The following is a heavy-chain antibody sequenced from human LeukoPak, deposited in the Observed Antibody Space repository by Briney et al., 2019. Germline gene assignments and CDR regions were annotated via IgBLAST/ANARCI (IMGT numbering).Heavy chain of an antibody. D-gene: IGHD5-12*01. J-gene: IGHJ4*02. CDR3: ARRPDRGYDFDY. Sequence: SETLSLTCTVSGGSISNYYWSWIRQPPGKGLEYIGFIYYSGSTKYNPSLKSRVTISIDMSKNQFSLKLSPVTAADTAVYYCARRPDRGYDFDYWGQGTLVTVSS. V-gene: IGHV4-59*01. CDR1: GGSISNYY. CDR2: IYYSGST.